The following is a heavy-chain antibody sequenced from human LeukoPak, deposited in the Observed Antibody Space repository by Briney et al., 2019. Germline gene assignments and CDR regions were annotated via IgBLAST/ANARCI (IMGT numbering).Heavy chain of an antibody. V-gene: IGHV4-39*07. CDR1: GGSISSSSYY. J-gene: IGHJ3*02. D-gene: IGHD2-15*01. CDR3: ARESGGYCSGGSCHDAFDI. Sequence: SETLSLTCTVSGGSISSSSYYWGWIRQPPGKGLEWIGSIYYSGSTYYNPSLKSRVTISVDTSKNQFSLKLSSVTAADTAVYYCARESGGYCSGGSCHDAFDIWGQGTMVTVSS. CDR2: IYYSGST.